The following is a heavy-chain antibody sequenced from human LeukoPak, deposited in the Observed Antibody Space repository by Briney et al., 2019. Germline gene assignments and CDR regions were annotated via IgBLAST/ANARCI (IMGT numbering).Heavy chain of an antibody. CDR1: GYTFTGYY. CDR3: ARDQYYYDSSGLGVPYYYYYMDV. J-gene: IGHJ6*03. Sequence: GASVKVSCKASGYTFTGYYMHWVRQAPGQGLEWMGWINPNSGGTNYAQKFQGRVTMTRDTSISTAYMELSRLRSDDTAVYYCARDQYYYDSSGLGVPYYYYYMDVWGKGITVTVSS. V-gene: IGHV1-2*02. CDR2: INPNSGGT. D-gene: IGHD3-22*01.